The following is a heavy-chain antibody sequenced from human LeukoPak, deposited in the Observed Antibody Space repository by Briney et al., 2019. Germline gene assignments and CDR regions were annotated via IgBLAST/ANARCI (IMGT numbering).Heavy chain of an antibody. V-gene: IGHV1-46*01. D-gene: IGHD6-13*01. CDR1: GYTFTSYY. CDR3: ARGKSSSSYCYYGMDV. Sequence: ASVTVSCKASGYTFTSYYMHWVRQAPGQGLEWMGIINPSGGSTSYAQKFQGRVTMTRDTSTSTVYMELSSLRSEDTAVYYCARGKSSSSYCYYGMDVWGQGTTVTVSS. J-gene: IGHJ6*02. CDR2: INPSGGST.